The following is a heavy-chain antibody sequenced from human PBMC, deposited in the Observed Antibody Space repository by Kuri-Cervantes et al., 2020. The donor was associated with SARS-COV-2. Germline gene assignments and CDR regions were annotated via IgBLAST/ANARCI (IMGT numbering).Heavy chain of an antibody. CDR3: ARGNYYDSSGYFYYYGMDV. J-gene: IGHJ6*02. CDR2: TRNKANSYTT. CDR1: GFTLSSYE. V-gene: IGHV3-72*01. Sequence: GESLKISCAASGFTLSSYEMNWVRQAPGKGLEWVGRTRNKANSYTTEYAASVKGRFTISRDDSKNSLYLQMNSLKTEDTAVYYCARGNYYDSSGYFYYYGMDVWGQGTTVTVSS. D-gene: IGHD3-22*01.